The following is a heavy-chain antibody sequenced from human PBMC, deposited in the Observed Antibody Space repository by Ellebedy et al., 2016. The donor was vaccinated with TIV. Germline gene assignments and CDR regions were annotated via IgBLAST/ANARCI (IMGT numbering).Heavy chain of an antibody. D-gene: IGHD1-26*01. CDR2: ISSTSTHI. CDR3: AKDNQWELRYWYFDL. J-gene: IGHJ2*01. Sequence: GGSLRLXXAVSGFTFSGFSMNWVRQAPGKGLEWVSSISSTSTHIYYADSVKGRFTISRDDAKNSLYLQMNSLRAEDTALYYCAKDNQWELRYWYFDLWGRGTLVTVSS. CDR1: GFTFSGFS. V-gene: IGHV3-21*04.